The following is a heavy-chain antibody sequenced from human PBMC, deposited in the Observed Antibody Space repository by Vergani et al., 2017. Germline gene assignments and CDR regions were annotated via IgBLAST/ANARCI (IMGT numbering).Heavy chain of an antibody. J-gene: IGHJ5*02. CDR2: IYHSGNT. CDR1: CYSLSRGYY. D-gene: IGHD2-15*01. Sequence: QVQLQESGPGLLKPSETLSLTCGVSCYSLSRGYYLGWLRQPPGKGLEWIGNIYHSGNTYYNPSLKSQVPISVDTSKNQFSLKLSSVTAADTAVYYCGRSGLISPRNWFDPWGQGTLVTVSS. CDR3: GRSGLISPRNWFDP. V-gene: IGHV4-38-2*01.